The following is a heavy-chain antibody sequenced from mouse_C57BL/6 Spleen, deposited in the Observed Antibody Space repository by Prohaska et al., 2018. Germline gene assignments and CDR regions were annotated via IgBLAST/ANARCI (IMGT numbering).Heavy chain of an antibody. D-gene: IGHD2-3*01. J-gene: IGHJ1*03. CDR1: GYTFTSYW. Sequence: QVQLQQPGAELVMPGASVKLSCKASGYTFTSYWMHWVKQRPGQGLEWIGEIDPSDSYTNYNQKFKGKATLTVDKSSSTAYMQLSSLTSEDSAVYYCARRGWLLPYWYFDVWGTGTTVTVSS. V-gene: IGHV1-69*01. CDR3: ARRGWLLPYWYFDV. CDR2: IDPSDSYT.